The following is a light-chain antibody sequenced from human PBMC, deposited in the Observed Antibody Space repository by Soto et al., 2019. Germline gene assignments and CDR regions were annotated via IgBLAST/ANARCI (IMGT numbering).Light chain of an antibody. CDR3: QQYNNWART. CDR2: GAS. J-gene: IGKJ1*01. CDR1: QSVSSS. Sequence: EIVMTQSPATLSVSPGERATLSCRASQSVSSSLAWYQQKPGQVTRLLISGASTRATGIPARFSGSGSGTEFTRTISSLQSEDFAVYYCQQYNNWARTFGQGTKVEIK. V-gene: IGKV3-15*01.